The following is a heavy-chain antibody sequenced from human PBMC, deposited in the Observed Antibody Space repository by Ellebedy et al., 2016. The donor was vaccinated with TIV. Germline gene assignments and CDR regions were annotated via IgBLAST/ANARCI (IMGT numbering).Heavy chain of an antibody. CDR3: AREIGAGPVVFQY. J-gene: IGHJ1*01. CDR1: GYSFTSYG. D-gene: IGHD6-19*01. V-gene: IGHV1-18*04. Sequence: AASVKVSCKASGYSFTSYGISWVRQAPGQGLEWMGWINAYNGNTNIAQKFQGRVTMTTDTSTSTAYTEVRRLRSDDTAVYYCAREIGAGPVVFQYWGQGTLVIVSS. CDR2: INAYNGNT.